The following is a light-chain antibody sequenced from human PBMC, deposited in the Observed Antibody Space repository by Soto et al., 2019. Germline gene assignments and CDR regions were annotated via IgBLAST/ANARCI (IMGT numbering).Light chain of an antibody. Sequence: EIVLTQSPGTLSLSPGERATLSCRASQSVSSSFLAWYQQKPGQAPRLLIYGASSRATGIPDRFSGSGSGTDFTLTISRLEPEDVAVYYCQQYDSSPLTFVGGTKVEIK. CDR2: GAS. CDR1: QSVSSSF. J-gene: IGKJ4*01. CDR3: QQYDSSPLT. V-gene: IGKV3-20*01.